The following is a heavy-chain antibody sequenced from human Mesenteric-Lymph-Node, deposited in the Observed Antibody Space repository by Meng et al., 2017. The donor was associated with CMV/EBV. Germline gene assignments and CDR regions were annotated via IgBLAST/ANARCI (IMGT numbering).Heavy chain of an antibody. CDR1: GGHFSGYY. V-gene: IGHV4-34*01. D-gene: IGHD2-2*01. Sequence: YGGHFSGYYLNWIRQSPRRGLEWIGEINHSGDTNYNPSLKSRVTISVDTSRSQISLNMNSVTAADTAVYYCARGSGDCSSTSCYNDYWGHGNLVTVSS. J-gene: IGHJ4*01. CDR2: INHSGDT. CDR3: ARGSGDCSSTSCYNDY.